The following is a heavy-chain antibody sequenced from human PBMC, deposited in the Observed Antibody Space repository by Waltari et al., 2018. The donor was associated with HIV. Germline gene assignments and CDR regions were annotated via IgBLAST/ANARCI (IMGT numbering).Heavy chain of an antibody. V-gene: IGHV4-39*01. CDR2: ISYSGTT. CDR1: GGSISSSSYY. CDR3: ARQTTPPTTLIDY. D-gene: IGHD1-26*01. J-gene: IGHJ4*02. Sequence: QLQLQESGPGLVKPSETLSLTCTVSGGSISSSSYYWGWIRQPPGKGLEWIGSISYSGTTYNNPSLKSRVTISVDTSKNQFSLKLSSVTAADTAVYYCARQTTPPTTLIDYWGQGTLVTVSS.